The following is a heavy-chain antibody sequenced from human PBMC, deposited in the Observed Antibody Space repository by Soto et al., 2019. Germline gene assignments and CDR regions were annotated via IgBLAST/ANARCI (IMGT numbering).Heavy chain of an antibody. CDR2: ISAYNGNT. CDR1: GYTFTSYD. D-gene: IGHD1-26*01. J-gene: IGHJ4*02. CDR3: ARGRLWGNSGSYSFDY. Sequence: ASVKVSCKASGYTFTSYDINWVRQATGQGLEWMGWISAYNGNTNYAQKLQGRVTMTTDTSTSTAYMELRSLRSDDTAVYYCARGRLWGNSGSYSFDYWGQGTLVTVSS. V-gene: IGHV1-18*01.